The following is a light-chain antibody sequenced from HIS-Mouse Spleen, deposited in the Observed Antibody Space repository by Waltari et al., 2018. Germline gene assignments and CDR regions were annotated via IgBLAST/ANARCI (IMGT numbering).Light chain of an antibody. Sequence: SYELTQPPAGSVSTGQTARITCSGDALPKKYAYWYQQKSGQAPVLFMYEDSKRPSWIPERFSGSSSGTMATLTISGAQVEDEADYYCYSTDSSGNHRVFGGGTKLTVL. CDR1: ALPKKY. CDR2: EDS. CDR3: YSTDSSGNHRV. J-gene: IGLJ2*01. V-gene: IGLV3-10*01.